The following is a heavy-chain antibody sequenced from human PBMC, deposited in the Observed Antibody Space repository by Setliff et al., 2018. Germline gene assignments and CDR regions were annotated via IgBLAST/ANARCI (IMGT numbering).Heavy chain of an antibody. V-gene: IGHV1-69*05. CDR1: GYNFISYG. J-gene: IGHJ6*03. CDR3: AREGVDIRSSTDYRYYMDG. D-gene: IGHD5-12*01. Sequence: GASVKVSCKASGYNFISYGISWVRQAPGQGLEWMGGTIPMFGSANYAQKFQGRVTIITDEFTGTAYMELSSLRTEDTAVYYCAREGVDIRSSTDYRYYMDGGGKGTTVTVSS. CDR2: TIPMFGSA.